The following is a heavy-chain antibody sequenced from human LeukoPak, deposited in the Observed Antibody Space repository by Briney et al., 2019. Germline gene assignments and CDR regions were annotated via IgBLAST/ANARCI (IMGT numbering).Heavy chain of an antibody. J-gene: IGHJ4*02. CDR3: AKDGPGRVVVSYYFDY. CDR2: ISGSGGST. Sequence: GGSLRLSCAASGFTFSSYAMSWVRQAPGKGLEWVSAISGSGGSTYYADSVKGRFTISRDNSKNTLYLQMNSLRAEDTAVYYCAKDGPGRVVVSYYFDYWGQGTLFAVSS. D-gene: IGHD2-2*01. V-gene: IGHV3-23*01. CDR1: GFTFSSYA.